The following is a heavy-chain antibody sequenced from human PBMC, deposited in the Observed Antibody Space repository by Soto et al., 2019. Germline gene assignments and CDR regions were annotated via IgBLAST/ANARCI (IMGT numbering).Heavy chain of an antibody. V-gene: IGHV1-18*01. CDR2: ISAYNGNT. CDR3: ARSLDGGYGSGRPSLNYYYYQDV. D-gene: IGHD3-10*01. J-gene: IGHJ6*03. Sequence: QVQLVQSGAEVKKPGASVKVSCKASGYTFTSYGISWVRQAPGQGLEWMGWISAYNGNTNYAQKLQGRVTMTTDTSTSTDHMELRSLRSDDTAVYYCARSLDGGYGSGRPSLNYYYYQDVWGKGTTVTVSS. CDR1: GYTFTSYG.